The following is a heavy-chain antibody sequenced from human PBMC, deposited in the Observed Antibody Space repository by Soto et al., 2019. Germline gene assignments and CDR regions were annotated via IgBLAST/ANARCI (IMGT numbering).Heavy chain of an antibody. V-gene: IGHV3-74*01. CDR3: ATAGNYRFDY. Sequence: EVQLVESGGGLVQPGGSLRLSCAASGFTFSSTWMHWVRQVPGKGLVWVARRKSDGSIRNYADSVQGRFSISRDNDKNTLYLQMNSLRVDDTAIYYCATAGNYRFDYWGQGTLVTVSS. CDR2: RKSDGSIR. J-gene: IGHJ4*02. CDR1: GFTFSSTW. D-gene: IGHD1-7*01.